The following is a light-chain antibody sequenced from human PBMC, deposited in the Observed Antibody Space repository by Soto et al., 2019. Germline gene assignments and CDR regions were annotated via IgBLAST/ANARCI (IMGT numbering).Light chain of an antibody. V-gene: IGLV2-14*01. CDR1: SSDVGGYNS. CDR3: SSFTSSITYV. J-gene: IGLJ1*01. CDR2: DVT. Sequence: ALTQPASVSGSPGQSITISCTGTSSDVGGYNSVSWYRQDPGKAPKLMIYDVTNRPSGVSNRFSGSKSGNTASLTISGLQAEDEADYYCSSFTSSITYVFGTGTRSPS.